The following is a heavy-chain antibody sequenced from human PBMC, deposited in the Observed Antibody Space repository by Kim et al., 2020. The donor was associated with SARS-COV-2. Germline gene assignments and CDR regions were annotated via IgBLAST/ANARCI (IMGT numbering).Heavy chain of an antibody. CDR3: ARVGGSGSLNWFDP. Sequence: TPPLESRVTISVDTSKNQFSLKLSSVTAADTAVYYCARVGGSGSLNWFDPWGQGTLVTVSS. J-gene: IGHJ5*02. D-gene: IGHD3-10*01. V-gene: IGHV4-59*01.